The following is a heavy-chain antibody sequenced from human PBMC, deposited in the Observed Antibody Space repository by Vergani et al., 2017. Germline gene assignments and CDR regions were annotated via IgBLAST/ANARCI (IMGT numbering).Heavy chain of an antibody. Sequence: QVQLQESGPGLVKPSETLSLTCAVSGYSISSGYYWGWMRQPPGKGLVWIGSIYHSGSTYYNPSLNSRVTISVDTSKNQFSLTLGSVTAADTAVYYCGRPIDGGNSDYWGQGTLVTVSS. CDR3: GRPIDGGNSDY. CDR1: GYSISSGYY. V-gene: IGHV4-38-2*01. CDR2: IYHSGST. J-gene: IGHJ4*02. D-gene: IGHD4-23*01.